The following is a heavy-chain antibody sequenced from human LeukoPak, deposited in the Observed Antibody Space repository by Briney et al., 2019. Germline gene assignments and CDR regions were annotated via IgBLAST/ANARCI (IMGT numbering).Heavy chain of an antibody. CDR2: ISYDGSNK. J-gene: IGHJ6*02. CDR3: AKDRVWSGADNYYYGMDV. V-gene: IGHV3-30*18. CDR1: GFTFSSYG. Sequence: PGGSLRLSCAASGFTFSSYGMHWVRQAPGKGLEWVAVISYDGSNKYYADSVKGRFTISRDNARNTVYLQMNSLRAEDTAIYYCAKDRVWSGADNYYYGMDVWGQGTTVTVSS. D-gene: IGHD3-10*01.